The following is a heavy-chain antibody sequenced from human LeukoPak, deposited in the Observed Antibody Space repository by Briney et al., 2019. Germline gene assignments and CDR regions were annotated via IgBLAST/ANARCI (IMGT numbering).Heavy chain of an antibody. D-gene: IGHD2-8*02. CDR2: INAADSDT. V-gene: IGHV5-51*01. J-gene: IGHJ4*02. CDR1: GYSFITYW. CDR3: ARVPCTGGSCSRTFDY. Sequence: GGSLQISCKGSGYSFITYWIGWVRQTPGKGLEWMGLINAADSDTRYSPSFQGQVLISVDKSISTAYLQWGNLKATDTAFYYCARVPCTGGSCSRTFDYWGQGTLVTVHS.